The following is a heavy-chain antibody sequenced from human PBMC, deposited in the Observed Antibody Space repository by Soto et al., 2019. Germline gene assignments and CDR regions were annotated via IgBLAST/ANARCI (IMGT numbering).Heavy chain of an antibody. J-gene: IGHJ6*02. CDR3: ARRGSGRYYTYYYYGMDV. CDR2: IYPGDSDT. V-gene: IGHV5-51*01. CDR1: GYSFTSYW. D-gene: IGHD3-10*01. Sequence: GESLKISCKGSGYSFTSYWIGWVRQMPGKGLEWMGIIYPGDSDTRYSPSFQGQVTISADKSISTAYLQWSSLKASDTAMYYCARRGSGRYYTYYYYGMDVWGQGTTVTVSS.